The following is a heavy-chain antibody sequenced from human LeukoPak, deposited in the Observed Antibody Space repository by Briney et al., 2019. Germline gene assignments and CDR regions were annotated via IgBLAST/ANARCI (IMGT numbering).Heavy chain of an antibody. CDR2: ISGSGGST. D-gene: IGHD2-2*02. CDR1: GFTFSSYA. J-gene: IGHJ4*02. Sequence: PGGSLRLSCAASGFTFSSYAMSWVRQAPGKGLEWVSAISGSGGSTYYADSVKGRFTISRDNSKNTLYLQMNSLRAEDTAVYYCAKFPHCSSTSCYTIDDYWGQGTLVTVSS. CDR3: AKFPHCSSTSCYTIDDY. V-gene: IGHV3-23*01.